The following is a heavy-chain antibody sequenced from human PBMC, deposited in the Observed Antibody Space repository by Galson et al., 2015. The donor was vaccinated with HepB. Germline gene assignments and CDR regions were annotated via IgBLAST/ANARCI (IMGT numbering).Heavy chain of an antibody. CDR2: ISSSGSTI. CDR3: ARDGPNTYSSSWYSDY. J-gene: IGHJ4*02. D-gene: IGHD6-13*01. CDR1: GFTFSSYE. V-gene: IGHV3-48*03. Sequence: SLRLSCAASGFTFSSYEMNWVRQAPGKGLEWVSYISSSGSTIYYADSVKGRFTISRDNAKNSLYLQMNSLRAEDTAVYYCARDGPNTYSSSWYSDYWGQGTLVTVSS.